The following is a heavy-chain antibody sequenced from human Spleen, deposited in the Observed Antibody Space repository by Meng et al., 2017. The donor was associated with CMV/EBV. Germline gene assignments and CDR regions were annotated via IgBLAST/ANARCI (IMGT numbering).Heavy chain of an antibody. D-gene: IGHD1-26*01. CDR2: INAGGSST. Sequence: GESLKISCAASGFTFNTYAMSWVRQAPGKGLEWVSAINAGGSSTYYADSVKGRFTGSRDNAKNTLYLQMNSMRAEDTAVYYCARVGGTNNLPFDSWGQGTLVTVSS. CDR1: GFTFNTYA. J-gene: IGHJ4*02. V-gene: IGHV3-23*01. CDR3: ARVGGTNNLPFDS.